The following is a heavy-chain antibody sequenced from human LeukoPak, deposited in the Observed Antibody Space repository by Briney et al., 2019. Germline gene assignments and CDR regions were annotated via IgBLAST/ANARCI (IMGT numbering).Heavy chain of an antibody. CDR2: ISGSGST. D-gene: IGHD3-10*01. Sequence: SETLSLTCSVSGDSISYFYWSWIRQAAGKGLEWIGRISGSGSTDYNASLKSRVTMSVDTSKNQFSLKLSSVTAADTAVYYCARALLWFGEFRGVDYWGQGTLVTVSS. J-gene: IGHJ4*02. CDR3: ARALLWFGEFRGVDY. CDR1: GDSISYFY. V-gene: IGHV4-4*07.